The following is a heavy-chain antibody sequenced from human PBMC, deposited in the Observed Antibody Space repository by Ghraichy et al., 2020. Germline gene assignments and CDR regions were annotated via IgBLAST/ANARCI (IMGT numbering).Heavy chain of an antibody. Sequence: SQTLSLTCTVSGGSISSSSYYWGWIRQPPGKGLEWIGNIYYSGSTYYNPSLKSRVTISGDTSKNQFSLKLSSVTAADTAVYYCARPAYSGSYWYFDLWGRGTLVTVSS. D-gene: IGHD1-26*01. J-gene: IGHJ2*01. CDR3: ARPAYSGSYWYFDL. V-gene: IGHV4-39*01. CDR1: GGSISSSSYY. CDR2: IYYSGST.